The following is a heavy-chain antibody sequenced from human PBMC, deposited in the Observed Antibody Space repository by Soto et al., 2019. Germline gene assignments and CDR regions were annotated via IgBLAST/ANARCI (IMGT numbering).Heavy chain of an antibody. Sequence: SETLSLTCTVSRASINSYHWSWVRQPAGKGLEWIGHIHSSGSTNYNPSLKSRVTMSVDTSKNQFSLRLMSLTAADTAVYSCARDQGVAAAGITLFDPWGQGSLVTVSS. J-gene: IGHJ5*02. CDR1: RASINSYH. D-gene: IGHD6-13*01. V-gene: IGHV4-4*07. CDR2: IHSSGST. CDR3: ARDQGVAAAGITLFDP.